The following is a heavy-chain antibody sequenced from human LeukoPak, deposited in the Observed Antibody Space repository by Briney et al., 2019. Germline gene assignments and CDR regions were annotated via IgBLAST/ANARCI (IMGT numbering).Heavy chain of an antibody. D-gene: IGHD1-26*01. V-gene: IGHV5-51*01. CDR2: IYPGDSDT. Sequence: NTGESLKISCQGSGYSFTSYWIGWVRQMPGKGLEWMGIIYPGDSDTRYSGPSFQGQVTLSADKSISTAYLQWSSLKASDTAMYYCATFGIVGATLSYWGQGTLVTVSS. CDR3: ATFGIVGATLSY. J-gene: IGHJ4*02. CDR1: GYSFTSYW.